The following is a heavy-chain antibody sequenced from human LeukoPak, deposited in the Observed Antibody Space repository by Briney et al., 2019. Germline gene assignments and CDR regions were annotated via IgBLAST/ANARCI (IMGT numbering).Heavy chain of an antibody. CDR2: INPNSVGR. V-gene: IGHV1-2*02. J-gene: IGHJ5*02. D-gene: IGHD2-2*02. CDR3: AREGGRRRYCSSTSCYTWFDP. CDR1: GYTFTGYY. Sequence: ASVKVSCKASGYTFTGYYMHLVRQAPGQGLEWMGWINPNSVGRNYAQKFQGRVSMTRDTSISTAYMELSRLTSDDTAVYYCAREGGRRRYCSSTSCYTWFDPRGQGTLVTVSS.